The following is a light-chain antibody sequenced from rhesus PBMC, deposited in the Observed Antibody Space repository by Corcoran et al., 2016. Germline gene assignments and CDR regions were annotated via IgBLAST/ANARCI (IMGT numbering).Light chain of an antibody. CDR2: EVS. CDR3: SSYTTTSTYI. Sequence: QAAPTQSPSVSGSPGQSVTISCSGTSSDIGAYNRVSWYQQHPGKAPKLMIYEVSKRPSGVSDRFSGSKSGNTASLTISGLQAEDEADYYCSSYTTTSTYIFGTGTRLTVL. J-gene: IGLJ1*01. V-gene: IGLV2-13*03. CDR1: SSDIGAYNR.